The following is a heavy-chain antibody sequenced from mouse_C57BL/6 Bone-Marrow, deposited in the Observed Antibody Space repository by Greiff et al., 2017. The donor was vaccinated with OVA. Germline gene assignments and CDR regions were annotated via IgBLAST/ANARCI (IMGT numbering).Heavy chain of an antibody. CDR2: IDPSDSET. D-gene: IGHD4-1*01. Sequence: VQLQQPGAELVRPGSSVKLSCKASGYTFTSYWMHWVKQRPIQGLEWIGNIDPSDSETHYNQKFKDKATLTVDKSSSTAYMQLSSLTSEDSVVYYCARNWGYYYAMDYWGQGTSVTVSS. CDR3: ARNWGYYYAMDY. J-gene: IGHJ4*01. CDR1: GYTFTSYW. V-gene: IGHV1-52*01.